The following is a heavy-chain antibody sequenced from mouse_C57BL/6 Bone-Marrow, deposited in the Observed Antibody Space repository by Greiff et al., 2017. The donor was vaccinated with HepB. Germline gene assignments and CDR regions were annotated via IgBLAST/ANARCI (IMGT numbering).Heavy chain of an antibody. J-gene: IGHJ3*01. D-gene: IGHD3-2*02. Sequence: QVQLQQPGTELVKPGASVKLSCKASGYTFTSYWMHWVKQRPGQGLEWIGNINPSNGGTNYNEKFKSKATLTVDKSSSTAYMQLSSLTSEDSAVYYCERMKTEGQLRSAGFAYWGQGTLVTVSA. CDR2: INPSNGGT. CDR1: GYTFTSYW. CDR3: ERMKTEGQLRSAGFAY. V-gene: IGHV1-53*01.